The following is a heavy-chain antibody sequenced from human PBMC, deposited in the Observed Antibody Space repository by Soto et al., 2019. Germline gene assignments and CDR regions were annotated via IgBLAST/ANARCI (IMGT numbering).Heavy chain of an antibody. CDR2: ISGSGGET. Sequence: EVQLLQSGGGLVQPGGSLRLSCTASGFIYSLYAMAWVRQAPGKGLEWVSAISGSGGETYYADSVKGRFTISRDNSKNTVYLQMTNLRAEATAVYYCAKEIAVAVATPPEYWGQGTLVTVSS. CDR1: GFIYSLYA. CDR3: AKEIAVAVATPPEY. J-gene: IGHJ4*02. V-gene: IGHV3-23*01. D-gene: IGHD5-12*01.